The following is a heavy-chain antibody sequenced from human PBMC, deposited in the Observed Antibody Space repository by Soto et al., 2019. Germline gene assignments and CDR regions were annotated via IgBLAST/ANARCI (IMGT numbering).Heavy chain of an antibody. V-gene: IGHV2-26*01. CDR1: GFSLSNARMG. J-gene: IGHJ6*02. CDR2: IFSNDEK. CDR3: ARTRSTGYSSSWYVEDYYHYGMDV. Sequence: SGPTLVNPTETLTLTCTVSGFSLSNARMGVSWIRQPPGKALEWLAHIFSNDEKSYSTSLKSRLTISKDTSKSQVVLTMTNMDPVDTATYYRARTRSTGYSSSWYVEDYYHYGMDVWGQGTTVTVSS. D-gene: IGHD6-13*01.